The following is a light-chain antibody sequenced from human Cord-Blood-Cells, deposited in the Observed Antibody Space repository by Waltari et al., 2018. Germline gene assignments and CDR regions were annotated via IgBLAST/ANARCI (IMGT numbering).Light chain of an antibody. Sequence: QSALTQPASVSGSPGQSITIPCTGPSSDVGGYNLVSWYQQHPGKAPKLMIYEGSKRPSGVSNRFSGSKSGNTASLTISGLQAEDEADYYCCSYAGSSTFVFGGGTKLTVL. J-gene: IGLJ2*01. V-gene: IGLV2-23*03. CDR3: CSYAGSSTFV. CDR1: SSDVGGYNL. CDR2: EGS.